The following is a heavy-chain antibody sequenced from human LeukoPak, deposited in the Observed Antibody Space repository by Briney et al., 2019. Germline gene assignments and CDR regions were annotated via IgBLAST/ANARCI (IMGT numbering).Heavy chain of an antibody. J-gene: IGHJ1*01. V-gene: IGHV4-59*01. CDR1: GGSIDNYY. Sequence: SQTLSLTCTVSGGSIDNYYWTRIRQPPGKGLEWIGYVYYGGITKYNPSLMSRVSISVDTSKNQFPLKVRAVTAADTAVYYCARDVDPHFWGQGTLVTVSS. D-gene: IGHD5-12*01. CDR2: VYYGGIT. CDR3: ARDVDPHF.